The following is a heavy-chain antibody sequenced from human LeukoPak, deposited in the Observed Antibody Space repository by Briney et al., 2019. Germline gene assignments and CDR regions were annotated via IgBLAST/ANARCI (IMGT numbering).Heavy chain of an antibody. V-gene: IGHV3-21*01. D-gene: IGHD6-13*01. Sequence: GGSLRLSCAASGFTFSSYSMNWVRQAPGKGLEWVSSISSSSSYIYYADSVKGRFTISRDNAKNSLYLQMSSLRAEDTAVYYCARENAAAGPKNDYWGQGTLVTVSS. CDR1: GFTFSSYS. J-gene: IGHJ4*02. CDR3: ARENAAAGPKNDY. CDR2: ISSSSSYI.